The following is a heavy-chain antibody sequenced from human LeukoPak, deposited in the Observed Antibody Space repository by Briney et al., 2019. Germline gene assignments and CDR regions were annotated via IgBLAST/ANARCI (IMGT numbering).Heavy chain of an antibody. CDR1: GGTFSSYA. CDR3: ARERFGELLGYYYYYMDV. V-gene: IGHV1-69*06. D-gene: IGHD3-10*01. CDR2: IIPNFGTA. J-gene: IGHJ6*03. Sequence: SVKVSCKASGGTFSSYAISWVRQAPGQGLEWMGRIIPNFGTANYAQKFQGRVTITADKSTSTAYMELSSLRSEDTAVYYCARERFGELLGYYYYYMDVWGKGTTVTVSS.